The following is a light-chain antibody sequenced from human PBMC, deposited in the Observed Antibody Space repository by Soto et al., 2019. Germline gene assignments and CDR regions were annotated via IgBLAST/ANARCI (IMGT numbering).Light chain of an antibody. Sequence: SLLTQPXSXSXAPXXXFTMSXXXGRXNIGSKTVNWYQQLPGTAPKLLIYSNNQRPSGVPDRLSGSKSGTSASLAISGLQSEDEADYYCAAWDDSLNDYVFGTGTKVTV. J-gene: IGLJ1*01. CDR2: SNN. CDR1: RXNIGSKT. V-gene: IGLV1-44*01. CDR3: AAWDDSLNDYV.